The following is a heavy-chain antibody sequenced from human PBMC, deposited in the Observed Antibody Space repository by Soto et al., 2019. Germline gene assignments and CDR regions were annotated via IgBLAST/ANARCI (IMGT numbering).Heavy chain of an antibody. J-gene: IGHJ6*02. V-gene: IGHV1-2*02. D-gene: IGHD2-2*01. Sequence: PAKLSSKDSGYTLTGYYIHWVREEPGQGLEWMGWINPQTGGTSYAQKFQGRVTLSRDTSINTAYLELSRLTFDDAAVYFCARERYQVISDGMDVWGQGTTVTVSS. CDR2: INPQTGGT. CDR1: GYTLTGYY. CDR3: ARERYQVISDGMDV.